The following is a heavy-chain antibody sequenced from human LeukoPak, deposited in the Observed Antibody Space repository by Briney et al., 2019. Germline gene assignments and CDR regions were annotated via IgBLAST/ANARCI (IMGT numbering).Heavy chain of an antibody. Sequence: SETLSLTCAVYGGSFSGYYWSWIRPPPGKGLEWSGEINHSGSTNYNPSLKSRVTISVDTSKNQFSLKLSSVTAADTAVYYCASPSHSSSWFYFDYWGQGTLVTVSS. CDR2: INHSGST. CDR3: ASPSHSSSWFYFDY. D-gene: IGHD6-13*01. J-gene: IGHJ4*02. V-gene: IGHV4-34*01. CDR1: GGSFSGYY.